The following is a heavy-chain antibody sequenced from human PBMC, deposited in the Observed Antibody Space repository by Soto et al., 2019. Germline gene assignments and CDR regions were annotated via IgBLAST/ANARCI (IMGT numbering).Heavy chain of an antibody. CDR1: GGSFSAYY. CDR2: TNHSGST. Sequence: SETLCLTCAVYGGSFSAYYWRWIRQPPGKGLEWIGETNHSGSTNYNPSLKSRVTISVDTSKNQFSLKLTSVTAADTAVYYCARDKITGLFDYWGQGNLVTVSS. V-gene: IGHV4-34*01. D-gene: IGHD3-10*01. J-gene: IGHJ4*02. CDR3: ARDKITGLFDY.